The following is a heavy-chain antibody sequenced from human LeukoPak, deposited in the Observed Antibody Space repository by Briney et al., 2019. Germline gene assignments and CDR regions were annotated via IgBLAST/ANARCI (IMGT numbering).Heavy chain of an antibody. CDR2: IYPGDSDT. J-gene: IGHJ4*02. CDR3: ARRDQNCSGGSCYPYYFDY. V-gene: IGHV5-51*03. D-gene: IGHD2-15*01. Sequence: GESLNISCKGSGYSFTNYWIGWVRQMPGRGLEWMGIIYPGDSDTRYSPSFQGQVTISADKSISIAYLQWSSLKASDTAMYYCARRDQNCSGGSCYPYYFDYWGQGTLVTVSS. CDR1: GYSFTNYW.